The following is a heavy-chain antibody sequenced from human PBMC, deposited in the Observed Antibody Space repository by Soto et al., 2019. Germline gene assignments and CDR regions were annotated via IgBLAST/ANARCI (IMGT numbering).Heavy chain of an antibody. J-gene: IGHJ4*02. CDR1: GFTFGAYA. D-gene: IGHD2-21*02. CDR3: TRVYCGGDCSHFDY. V-gene: IGHV3-49*04. Sequence: GGSLRLSCTPSGFTFGAYALSWVRQSPGKGLEWVGFIRNKGYGRTAEYAASVRGRFIISRDDSRSIAYLQMNSLTTEDTGVYYCTRVYCGGDCSHFDYWGQGTLVTVSS. CDR2: IRNKGYGRTA.